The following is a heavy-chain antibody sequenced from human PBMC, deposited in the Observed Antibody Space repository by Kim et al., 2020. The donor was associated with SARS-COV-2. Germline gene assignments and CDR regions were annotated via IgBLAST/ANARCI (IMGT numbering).Heavy chain of an antibody. Sequence: YADFVKGRFSISRDNAKNSLFLQMNSLRAEDTAVYYCTRDHPTVGDFDSWGQGTLVTISS. D-gene: IGHD4-17*01. CDR3: TRDHPTVGDFDS. J-gene: IGHJ4*02. V-gene: IGHV3-48*03.